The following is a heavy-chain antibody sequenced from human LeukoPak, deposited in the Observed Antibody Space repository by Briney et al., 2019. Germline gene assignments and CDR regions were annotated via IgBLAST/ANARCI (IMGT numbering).Heavy chain of an antibody. Sequence: SETLALTCTVSGGSISSYYWSWIRQPPGKGLEWIGYIYYSGSTNYNPSLTSRVTISVATSKNQFSLKLSSVTAADTAVYYCARDRGLSSSSWYNWFDPWGQGTLVTVSS. D-gene: IGHD6-13*01. CDR3: ARDRGLSSSSWYNWFDP. V-gene: IGHV4-59*01. CDR2: IYYSGST. CDR1: GGSISSYY. J-gene: IGHJ5*02.